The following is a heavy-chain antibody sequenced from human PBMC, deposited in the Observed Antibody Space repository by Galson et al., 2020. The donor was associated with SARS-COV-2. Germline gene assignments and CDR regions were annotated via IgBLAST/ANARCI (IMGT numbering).Heavy chain of an antibody. Sequence: SETLSLTCTVSGGSISSYFWSWIRQPPGKGLEWIGYIHYTGITDYNPSLKRRVTISVDTSKNHFSLRLSSVTAADTAVYYCARLYGDPRNYYYYMDVWGKGTTVTVSS. D-gene: IGHD3-10*01. J-gene: IGHJ6*03. CDR3: ARLYGDPRNYYYYMDV. V-gene: IGHV4-59*01. CDR1: GGSISSYF. CDR2: IHYTGIT.